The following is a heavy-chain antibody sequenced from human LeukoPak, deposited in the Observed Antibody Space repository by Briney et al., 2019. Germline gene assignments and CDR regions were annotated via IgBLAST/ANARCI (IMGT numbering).Heavy chain of an antibody. V-gene: IGHV4-59*11. CDR2: IYYSGST. D-gene: IGHD1-26*01. CDR1: GGSISSHY. CDR3: ARDLVGATPNDY. J-gene: IGHJ4*02. Sequence: SETLSLTCTVSGGSISSHYWSWIRQPPGKGLEWIGYIYYSGSTNYNPSLKSRVTISVDTSKNQFSLKLSSVTAADTAVYYCARDLVGATPNDYWGQGTLVTVSS.